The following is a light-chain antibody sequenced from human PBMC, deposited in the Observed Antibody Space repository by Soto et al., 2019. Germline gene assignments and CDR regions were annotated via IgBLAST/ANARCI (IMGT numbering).Light chain of an antibody. CDR2: CAS. Sequence: EIVLTQSPGTLSLSPGERATLSCRASQSVSSTYLAWYQQNPGQAPRLLIYCASSRATGIPDRFSGSGSGTAFTRTISRLEPEDFAVYFWQQYGSSSYTFGQGTKLEIK. J-gene: IGKJ2*01. CDR3: QQYGSSSYT. CDR1: QSVSSTY. V-gene: IGKV3-20*01.